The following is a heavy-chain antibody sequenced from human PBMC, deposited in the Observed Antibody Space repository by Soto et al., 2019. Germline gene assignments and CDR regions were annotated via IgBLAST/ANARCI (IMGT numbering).Heavy chain of an antibody. Sequence: QVQLVESGGGVVQPGRSLRLSCAASGFTFNDYGMHWVRQAPGKGLEWVAVIWYDGSNKDYGDSVKGRFTISRDSSKNTLYLQMNSLRAEDTAVYYCARSNYFIVTGYYPDYYFDYWGQGTLVTVSS. CDR3: ARSNYFIVTGYYPDYYFDY. CDR2: IWYDGSNK. D-gene: IGHD3-9*01. J-gene: IGHJ4*02. CDR1: GFTFNDYG. V-gene: IGHV3-33*01.